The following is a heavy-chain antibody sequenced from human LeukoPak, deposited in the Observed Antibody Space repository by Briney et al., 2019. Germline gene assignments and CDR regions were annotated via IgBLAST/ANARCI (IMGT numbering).Heavy chain of an antibody. Sequence: SETLSLTCTVSGGSMSSSSYYWGWIRQPPGKGLEWIGSIYYSGSTYYNPSLKSRVTISVDTSKNQFSLKLSSVTAADTAVYYCARRHCSGGSCPLDYWGQGTLVTVSS. CDR2: IYYSGST. D-gene: IGHD2-15*01. CDR3: ARRHCSGGSCPLDY. CDR1: GGSMSSSSYY. J-gene: IGHJ4*02. V-gene: IGHV4-39*01.